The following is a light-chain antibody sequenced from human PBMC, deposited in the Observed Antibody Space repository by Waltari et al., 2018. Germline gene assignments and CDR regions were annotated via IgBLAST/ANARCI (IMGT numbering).Light chain of an antibody. J-gene: IGLJ2*01. CDR3: SSYGGTNILV. CDR2: EVN. Sequence: QSALTQPPLASGSPGQSVTLSCSGSSSDVGGYNYVSWYQQHPGKAPRLMIYEVNKRPSGVPDRFSGSKSGTTASLTVSGLQVEDEADYYCSSYGGTNILVFGGGTKLTV. V-gene: IGLV2-8*01. CDR1: SSDVGGYNY.